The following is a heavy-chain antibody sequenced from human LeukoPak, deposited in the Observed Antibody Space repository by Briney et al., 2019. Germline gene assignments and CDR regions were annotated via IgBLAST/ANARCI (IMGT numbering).Heavy chain of an antibody. CDR2: ISGSGGST. V-gene: IGHV3-23*01. CDR1: GFTFSSYA. Sequence: GGSLRLSCAASGFTFSSYAMSWVRQAPGKGLEWVSAISGSGGSTYYADSVKGRFTISRDNSKNTLYLQMNSLRAEDTAVYYCAKDRSGSYWGKNFDYWAQGTLVTVSS. CDR3: AKDRSGSYWGKNFDY. D-gene: IGHD3-10*01. J-gene: IGHJ4*02.